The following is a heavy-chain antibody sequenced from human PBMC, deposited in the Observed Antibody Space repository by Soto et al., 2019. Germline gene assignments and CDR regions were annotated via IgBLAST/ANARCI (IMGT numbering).Heavy chain of an antibody. J-gene: IGHJ4*02. V-gene: IGHV3-30*18. D-gene: IGHD2-8*01. Sequence: QVQLVESGGGVVQPGRSLRLSCAASGFTFSSYGMHWVRQAPGKGLEWVAVISYDGSNKYYADSVKGRFTISRDNSKNTLYRQMNSLRSEDTAVYYCAKDTTRYCNNCVCYGSGYFDYWGQGTLVTVSS. CDR1: GFTFSSYG. CDR3: AKDTTRYCNNCVCYGSGYFDY. CDR2: ISYDGSNK.